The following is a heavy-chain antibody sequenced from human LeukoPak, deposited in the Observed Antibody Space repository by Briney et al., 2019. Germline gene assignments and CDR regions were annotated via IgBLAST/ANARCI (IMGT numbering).Heavy chain of an antibody. Sequence: ASVKVSCKASGYTLTSYYMHWVRQAPGQGLEWMGIINPSGGSTSYAQKFQGRVTMTRDTSTSTVYMELSSLRSEDTAVYYCARVGPYCSSTSCYSGGNWFDPWGQGTLVTVSS. J-gene: IGHJ5*02. CDR3: ARVGPYCSSTSCYSGGNWFDP. CDR2: INPSGGST. CDR1: GYTLTSYY. V-gene: IGHV1-46*01. D-gene: IGHD2-2*01.